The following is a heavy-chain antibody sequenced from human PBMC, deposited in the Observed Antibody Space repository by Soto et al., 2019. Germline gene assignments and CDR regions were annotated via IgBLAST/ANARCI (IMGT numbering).Heavy chain of an antibody. CDR3: ANSRVSMVRGLIIIPNY. V-gene: IGHV3-23*01. Sequence: GGALRFSCAASGFRFTGYAMSWVRQAPGKGLEWVSAISGHGDATFYADSVKGRFTISRHNSKKTLYLHMNSLRAEDTALYYCANSRVSMVRGLIIIPNYWGQGTLVTGSS. CDR1: GFRFTGYA. J-gene: IGHJ4*02. CDR2: ISGHGDAT. D-gene: IGHD3-10*01.